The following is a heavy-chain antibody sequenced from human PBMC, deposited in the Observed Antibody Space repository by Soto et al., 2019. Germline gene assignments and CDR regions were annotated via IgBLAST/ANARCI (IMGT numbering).Heavy chain of an antibody. V-gene: IGHV4-34*01. D-gene: IGHD3-3*01. CDR1: GGSFSGYY. CDR3: ARGGRITIFAVGTNEWLDP. CDR2: INHSGST. Sequence: SETLSLTCAVYGGSFSGYYWSWIRQPPGKGLEWIGEINHSGSTNYNPSLKSRVTISVDTSKNQFSLKLSSVTAADTAVYYCARGGRITIFAVGTNEWLDPWGQGTLVTVSS. J-gene: IGHJ5*02.